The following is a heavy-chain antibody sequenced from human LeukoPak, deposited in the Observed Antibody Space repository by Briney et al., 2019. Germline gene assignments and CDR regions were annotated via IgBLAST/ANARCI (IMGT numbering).Heavy chain of an antibody. CDR3: AKADYYDSSGYYYFDY. CDR2: ISGSGGST. CDR1: GFTFSSYA. J-gene: IGHJ4*02. V-gene: IGHV3-23*01. D-gene: IGHD3-22*01. Sequence: PGGSLRLSCAASGFTFSSYAMSRVRQAPGKGLEWVSAISGSGGSTYYADSVKGRFTISRDNSKNTLYLQMNSLRAEDTAVYYCAKADYYDSSGYYYFDYWGQGTLVTVSS.